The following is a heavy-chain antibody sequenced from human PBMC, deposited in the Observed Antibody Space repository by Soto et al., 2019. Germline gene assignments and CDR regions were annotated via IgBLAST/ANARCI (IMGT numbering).Heavy chain of an antibody. D-gene: IGHD3-10*01. CDR3: AKSDGSGSQAFDY. Sequence: QVHLVQSGAELKKPGSSVRVSCKASGDTFNFYTLNWVRQAPGLGLEWMGRTNPILSMSNSALKFQGRLSISADKSTSTAYMDLRSLRSDDTAVYYCAKSDGSGSQAFDYWGQGALVTVSS. V-gene: IGHV1-69*02. J-gene: IGHJ4*02. CDR1: GDTFNFYT. CDR2: TNPILSMS.